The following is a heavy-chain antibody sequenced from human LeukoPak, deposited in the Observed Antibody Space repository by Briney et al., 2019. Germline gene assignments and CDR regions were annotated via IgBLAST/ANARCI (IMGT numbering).Heavy chain of an antibody. D-gene: IGHD2-21*02. CDR3: AWGDSNHDAFDI. V-gene: IGHV1-3*01. J-gene: IGHJ3*02. CDR1: GYTFTSYA. Sequence: ASVKVSCKASGYTFTSYAMHWVRQAPGQRLEWMGWINAGNGNTKYSQKFQGRVTITRDTSASTAYMELSSLRSEDTAVYYCAWGDSNHDAFDIWGQGTMVTVSS. CDR2: INAGNGNT.